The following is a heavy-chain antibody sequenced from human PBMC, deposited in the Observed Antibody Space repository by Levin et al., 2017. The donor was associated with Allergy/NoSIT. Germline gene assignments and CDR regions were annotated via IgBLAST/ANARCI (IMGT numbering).Heavy chain of an antibody. V-gene: IGHV3-23*01. J-gene: IGHJ4*02. CDR1: GFIFSSFA. CDR2: ISGDSLST. D-gene: IGHD4-17*01. Sequence: GESLKISCTVSGFIFSSFAMSWVRQAPGKGLEWVSTISGDSLSTYYADSVKGRFTVSRDNSKNTLYVEMNSLRAEDTAIYYCAKDIVYAVTTGFDQWGQGTLVTVSS. CDR3: AKDIVYAVTTGFDQ.